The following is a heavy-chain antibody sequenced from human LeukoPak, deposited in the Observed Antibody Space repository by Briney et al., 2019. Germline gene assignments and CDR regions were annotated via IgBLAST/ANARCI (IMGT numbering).Heavy chain of an antibody. J-gene: IGHJ4*02. V-gene: IGHV3-74*01. CDR1: GFTFSSNW. CDR2: INEDGGRT. D-gene: IGHD5-24*01. Sequence: GGSLRLSCAASGFTFSSNWMHWVRQPPGKGLEWVSRINEDGGRTSYADSVKGRCIISSGNAKNTPLLQQTRRRGDDQAVYDCARDGVQMPTSGGKGSLVTVSS. CDR3: ARDGVQMPTS.